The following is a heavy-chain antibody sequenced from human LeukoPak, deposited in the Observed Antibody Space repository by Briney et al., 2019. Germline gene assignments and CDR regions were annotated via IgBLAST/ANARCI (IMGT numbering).Heavy chain of an antibody. CDR2: IYYSGST. D-gene: IGHD1-26*01. V-gene: IGHV4-59*12. CDR1: GGSISGYY. Sequence: SETLSLTCTVSGGSISGYYWNWIRQPPGKGLEWIGYIYYSGSTHYNPSLKSRVTISVDTSKNQFSLKLSSVTAADTAVYYCARGRSGSYPHWGQGTLVTVSS. CDR3: ARGRSGSYPH. J-gene: IGHJ4*02.